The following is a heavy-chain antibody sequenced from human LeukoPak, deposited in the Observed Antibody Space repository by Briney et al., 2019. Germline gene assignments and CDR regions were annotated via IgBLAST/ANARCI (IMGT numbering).Heavy chain of an antibody. Sequence: PSETLSLTCTVSGGSISSSSYYWGWIRQPPGKGLEWIGSIYYSGSTYYNPSLKSRVTISVDTSKNQFSLKLSSVTAADMAVYYCAHYDRRFWFDPWRKGTLVSVSS. CDR3: AHYDRRFWFDP. J-gene: IGHJ5*02. CDR2: IYYSGST. D-gene: IGHD3-22*01. CDR1: GGSISSSSYY. V-gene: IGHV4-39*01.